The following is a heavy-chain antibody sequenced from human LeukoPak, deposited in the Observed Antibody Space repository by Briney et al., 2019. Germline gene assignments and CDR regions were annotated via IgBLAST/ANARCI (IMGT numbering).Heavy chain of an antibody. J-gene: IGHJ4*02. CDR3: ARVRPRVGAEYYFDY. CDR2: ISGSGGST. CDR1: GFTFSSYA. Sequence: GGSLRLSCAASGFTFSSYAMSWVRQAPGKGLEWVSAISGSGGSTYYADSVKGRFTISRDNSKNTLYLQMNSLRAEDTAVYYCARVRPRVGAEYYFDYWGQGTLVTVSS. V-gene: IGHV3-23*01. D-gene: IGHD1-26*01.